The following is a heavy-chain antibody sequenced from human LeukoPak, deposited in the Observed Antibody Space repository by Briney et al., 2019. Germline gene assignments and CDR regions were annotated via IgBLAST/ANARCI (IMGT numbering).Heavy chain of an antibody. Sequence: GGSLRLSCAASGFTFSSYTMNWVRQAPGKGLEWVSSITRSSSYVYYADSVKGRFTISRDNAKDSLFLQMNSLRAKDTAVYFCARDGRNWKFDYWGQGALVTVPS. CDR1: GFTFSSYT. V-gene: IGHV3-21*01. CDR3: ARDGRNWKFDY. CDR2: ITRSSSYV. J-gene: IGHJ4*02. D-gene: IGHD1-1*01.